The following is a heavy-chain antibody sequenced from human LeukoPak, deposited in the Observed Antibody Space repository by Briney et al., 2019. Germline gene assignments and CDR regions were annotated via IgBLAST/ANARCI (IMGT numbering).Heavy chain of an antibody. V-gene: IGHV4-59*02. J-gene: IGHJ4*02. CDR2: THYSGLT. CDR1: GGSVNGYY. Sequence: PSETPSLTCTVSGGSVNGYYWNWIRQAPGKGLEWIGFTHYSGLTVYSPSLQSRVSMSVDTSRNQFSLDLSSVTAADTALYYCARDPPEDEWNSLDSWGQGILVTVSS. CDR3: ARDPPEDEWNSLDS. D-gene: IGHD1-7*01.